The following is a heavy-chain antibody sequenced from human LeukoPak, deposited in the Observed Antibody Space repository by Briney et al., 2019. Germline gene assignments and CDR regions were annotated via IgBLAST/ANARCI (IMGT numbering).Heavy chain of an antibody. CDR2: FDPEDGET. J-gene: IGHJ4*02. V-gene: IGHV1-24*01. CDR1: GYTLTELS. D-gene: IGHD6-19*01. CDR3: ATADVAVAGTPDY. Sequence: ASVKVSCKVSGYTLTELSMHWVRQAPGKGLEWMGRFDPEDGETIYAQKFQGRVTMTEDTSTNTAYMELSSLRSEDTAVYYCATADVAVAGTPDYWGQGTLVTVSS.